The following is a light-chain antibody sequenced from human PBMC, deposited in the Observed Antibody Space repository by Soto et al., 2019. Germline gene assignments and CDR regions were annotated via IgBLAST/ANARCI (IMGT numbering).Light chain of an antibody. Sequence: DIQMTQSPSTLSASVGDRVTITCRASQSISSWLAWYQQKPGKAPKLLIYKAFSLESGVPSRFSGSGSGTEFTLTISSLQPDDFATYYCQQYNSWLTFGGGTKVDIK. CDR3: QQYNSWLT. CDR2: KAF. V-gene: IGKV1-5*03. CDR1: QSISSW. J-gene: IGKJ4*01.